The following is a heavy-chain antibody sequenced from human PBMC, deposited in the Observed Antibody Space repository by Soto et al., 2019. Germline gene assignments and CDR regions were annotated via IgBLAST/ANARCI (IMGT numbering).Heavy chain of an antibody. CDR1: GYTFTSYY. CDR2: INPSGGST. V-gene: IGHV1-46*01. Sequence: AASVKVSCKASGYTFTSYYMHWVRQAPGQGLEWMGIINPSGGSTSYAQKFQGRVTMTRDTSTSTVYMELSSLRSEDTAVYYCARDGPKELARVSDAFDIWGQGTMVTVSS. CDR3: ARDGPKELARVSDAFDI. D-gene: IGHD1-26*01. J-gene: IGHJ3*02.